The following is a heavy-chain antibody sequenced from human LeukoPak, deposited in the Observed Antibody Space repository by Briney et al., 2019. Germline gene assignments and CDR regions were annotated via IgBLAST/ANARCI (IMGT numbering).Heavy chain of an antibody. CDR1: GFTFSSYT. D-gene: IGHD2/OR15-2a*01. Sequence: PGRSLRLSCXXSGFTFSSYTVXWVRQAPGKGLEWVAVIAYDGGYKYYADSVKGQFTISRDNSRNTLYLEMNSLRAEDTAVYYCARENSAFDIWGQGTMVTVSP. CDR2: IAYDGGYK. J-gene: IGHJ3*02. CDR3: ARENSAFDI. V-gene: IGHV3-30*01.